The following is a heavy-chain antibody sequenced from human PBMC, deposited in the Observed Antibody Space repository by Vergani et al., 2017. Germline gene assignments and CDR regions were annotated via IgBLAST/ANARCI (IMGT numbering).Heavy chain of an antibody. CDR2: VWFDGTNE. Sequence: QVHLVESGGGVVQPGGSLRLSCTASGFTFSSFGMHWVRQAPGKGLEWLGLVWFDGTNEYYPDLVKGRFTISRDIAKNTLYLQVRSLRLEDTGVYHCVRDRGLCAGGRCYTEAWDYWGQGTLVSVSS. CDR3: VRDRGLCAGGRCYTEAWDY. V-gene: IGHV3-30*02. J-gene: IGHJ4*02. D-gene: IGHD2-2*02. CDR1: GFTFSSFG.